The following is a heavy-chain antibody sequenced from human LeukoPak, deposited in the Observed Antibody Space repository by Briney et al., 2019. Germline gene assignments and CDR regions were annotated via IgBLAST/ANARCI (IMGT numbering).Heavy chain of an antibody. CDR2: ISGSGGST. J-gene: IGHJ4*02. D-gene: IGHD3-22*01. Sequence: GGSLRLSCAAFGFIFSSYGMSWVRQAPGKGLEWVSVISGSGGSTYYAASVKGRFTISRDNSKNTLHLQMNSLRAEDTAIYYCAKDSRGYQDYFDYWGQGTLVTVSS. CDR1: GFIFSSYG. CDR3: AKDSRGYQDYFDY. V-gene: IGHV3-23*01.